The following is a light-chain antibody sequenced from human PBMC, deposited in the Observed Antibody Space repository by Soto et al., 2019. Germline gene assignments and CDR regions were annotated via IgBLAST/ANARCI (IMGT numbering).Light chain of an antibody. CDR1: SSDIGSYNY. CDR2: DVN. CDR3: CSYAGTYNLGVV. V-gene: IGLV2-11*01. J-gene: IGLJ3*02. Sequence: QSVLTQPRSVSGSPGQSVAIPCTGTSSDIGSYNYVSWYQQHPGKAPKLMIYDVNERPSGVPDRFSGSKSGNTASLTITGLQAEDEADYYCCSYAGTYNLGVVFGGGTKVTVL.